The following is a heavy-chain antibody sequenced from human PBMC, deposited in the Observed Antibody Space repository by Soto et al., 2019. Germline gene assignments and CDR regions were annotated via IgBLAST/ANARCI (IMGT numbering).Heavy chain of an antibody. Sequence: PSETLSLTCTVSGGSISSGGYYWSWIRQHPGKGLEWIGYIYYSGSTYYNPSLKSRVTISVDTSKNQFSLKLSSVTAADTAVYYCARDQQQLVHGTHYNWFDPWGQGTLVTVSS. J-gene: IGHJ5*02. V-gene: IGHV4-31*03. CDR3: ARDQQQLVHGTHYNWFDP. CDR1: GGSISSGGYY. CDR2: IYYSGST. D-gene: IGHD6-13*01.